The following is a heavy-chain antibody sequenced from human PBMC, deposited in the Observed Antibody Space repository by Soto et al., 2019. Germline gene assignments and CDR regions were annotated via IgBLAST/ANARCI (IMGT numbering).Heavy chain of an antibody. CDR3: ARDTGSSWYYYMDV. CDR1: GGSISSGGYY. D-gene: IGHD6-13*01. J-gene: IGHJ6*03. CDR2: IYYSGST. Sequence: PLETLSLTCTVSGGSISSGGYYWSWIRQHPGKGLEWIGYIYYSGSTYYNPSLKSRVTISVDTSKNQFSLKLSSVTAADTAVYYCARDTGSSWYYYMDVWGKGTTVTVSS. V-gene: IGHV4-31*03.